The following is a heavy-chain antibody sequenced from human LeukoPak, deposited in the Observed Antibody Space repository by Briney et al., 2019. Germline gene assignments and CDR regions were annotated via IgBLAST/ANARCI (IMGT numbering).Heavy chain of an antibody. CDR2: IRYDGSNK. D-gene: IGHD2-2*01. Sequence: GGSLRLSCAPSGFTFSSYGMHWVRQAPGKGLEWVAFIRYDGSNKYYADSVKGRFTISRDNSKNTLYLQMNSLRAEDTAVYYCAKGQLGYCSGTSCYGFDYWGQGTLVTVSS. J-gene: IGHJ4*02. V-gene: IGHV3-30*02. CDR1: GFTFSSYG. CDR3: AKGQLGYCSGTSCYGFDY.